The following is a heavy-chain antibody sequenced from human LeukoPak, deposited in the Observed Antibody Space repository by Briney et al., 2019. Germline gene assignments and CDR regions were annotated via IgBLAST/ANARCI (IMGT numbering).Heavy chain of an antibody. CDR3: AKVRSYYLYFFDY. Sequence: PGGSLTLSCAASGFPFRSYAKSWLRHAPGKGLEGVSAISGSGGSLYYAHSVKGRYIISRVHSKNTPYLQMHSLSADDTAVFYWAKVRSYYLYFFDYWGRGTLVTVSS. CDR1: GFPFRSYA. V-gene: IGHV3-23*01. J-gene: IGHJ4*02. D-gene: IGHD1-26*01. CDR2: ISGSGGSL.